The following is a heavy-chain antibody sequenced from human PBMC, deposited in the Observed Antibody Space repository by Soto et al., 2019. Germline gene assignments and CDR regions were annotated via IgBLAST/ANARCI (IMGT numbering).Heavy chain of an antibody. Sequence: GESLKISCKGSGYSFTSYWISWVRQMPGKGLEWMGRIDPSDSYTNYSPSFQGHVTISADKSISTAYLQWSSLKASDTAMYYCASTARGSTIVVVPVWGQGTLVTVSS. D-gene: IGHD3-22*01. CDR1: GYSFTSYW. CDR3: ASTARGSTIVVVPV. CDR2: IDPSDSYT. V-gene: IGHV5-10-1*01. J-gene: IGHJ4*02.